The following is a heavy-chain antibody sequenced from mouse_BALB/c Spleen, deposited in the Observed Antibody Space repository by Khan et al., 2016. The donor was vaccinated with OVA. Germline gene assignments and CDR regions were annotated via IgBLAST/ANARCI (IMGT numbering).Heavy chain of an antibody. CDR2: IDPENGDT. J-gene: IGHJ3*01. CDR3: ARDGYYPGFAY. V-gene: IGHV14-1*02. D-gene: IGHD2-3*01. CDR1: GFNIKDYY. Sequence: VQLQQSGAELVRPGALVKLSCKASGFNIKDYYMHWVKQRPEQGLVWIGRIDPENGDTIYDPKFQGKASITSDTSSNTAYLQLSSLTSEETAVYYGARDGYYPGFAYWGQGTLVTVSA.